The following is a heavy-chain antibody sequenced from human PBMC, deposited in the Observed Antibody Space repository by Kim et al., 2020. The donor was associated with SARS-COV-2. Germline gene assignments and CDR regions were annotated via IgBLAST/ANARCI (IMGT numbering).Heavy chain of an antibody. D-gene: IGHD6-13*01. J-gene: IGHJ3*02. CDR2: IRSKANSYAT. Sequence: GGSLRLSCAASGFTFSDSAMYWVRQGSGKGLEWVGRIRSKANSYATAYDVSVKGRFIISRDDSKNTAYLQMNSLKTEDTAIYYCTRVPPYSNSWWDAFDIWGQGTMVTVSS. CDR1: GFTFSDSA. V-gene: IGHV3-73*01. CDR3: TRVPPYSNSWWDAFDI.